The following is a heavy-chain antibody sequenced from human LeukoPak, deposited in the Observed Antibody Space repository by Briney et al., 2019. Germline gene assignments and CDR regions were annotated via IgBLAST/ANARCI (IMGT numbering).Heavy chain of an antibody. CDR3: ARDGRGLGFYYYYMDV. CDR2: INHSGST. Sequence: SETLSLNCAVYGGSFSGYNWRWSRQPAGKGLEWIGEINHSGSTNYNPSLKSRVTISVDTSKNQFSLKLSSVTAADTAVYYCARDGRGLGFYYYYMDVWGKGTTVTVSS. J-gene: IGHJ6*03. V-gene: IGHV4-34*01. CDR1: GGSFSGYN. D-gene: IGHD2-8*01.